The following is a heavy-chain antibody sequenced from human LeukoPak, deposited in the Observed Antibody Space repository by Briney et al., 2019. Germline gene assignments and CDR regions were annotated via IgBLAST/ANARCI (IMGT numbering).Heavy chain of an antibody. CDR3: ARNSSSWYGDAFDF. J-gene: IGHJ3*01. V-gene: IGHV1-18*01. CDR1: GYTFTSYG. Sequence: ASVKVSCKASGYTFTSYGINWVRQAPGQGLDWMGWISGYNDNTKYAKKIQGRVTMTTETSTSTAYMELRSLRSDDTAVYYCARNSSSWYGDAFDFWGQGTMVTVSS. D-gene: IGHD6-19*01. CDR2: ISGYNDNT.